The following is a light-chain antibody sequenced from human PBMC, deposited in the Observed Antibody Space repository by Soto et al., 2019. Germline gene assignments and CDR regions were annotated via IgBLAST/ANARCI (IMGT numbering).Light chain of an antibody. V-gene: IGKV3-20*01. J-gene: IGKJ5*01. CDR2: GAS. CDR1: QSVSSSY. Sequence: EIVLTQSPGTLSLSPGERATLSCRASQSVSSSYLAWYQQKPGQAPRLLIYGASSRATGIPDRFSGSGSGTEVTLPISRLEPEDFSVYYCQQYGSSHRTFGQGTRLEIK. CDR3: QQYGSSHRT.